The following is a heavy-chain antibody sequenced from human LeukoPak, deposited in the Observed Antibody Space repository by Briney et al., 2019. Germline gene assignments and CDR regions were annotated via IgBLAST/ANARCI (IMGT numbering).Heavy chain of an antibody. J-gene: IGHJ5*02. Sequence: TGGSLRLSCAASGFTFSIDGMNWVRQAPGKGLEWVSSISPDSNFIYQADSVKGRFTISRDNAKNSLYLQMEGLRVEDTAVYYCTNFQTVGVKPFEHWGQGTLVTVSS. D-gene: IGHD1-26*01. CDR1: GFTFSIDG. CDR2: ISPDSNFI. V-gene: IGHV3-21*01. CDR3: TNFQTVGVKPFEH.